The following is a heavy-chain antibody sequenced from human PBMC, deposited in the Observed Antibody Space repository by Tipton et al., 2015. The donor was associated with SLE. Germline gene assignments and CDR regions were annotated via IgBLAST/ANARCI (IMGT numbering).Heavy chain of an antibody. CDR2: IYYSGST. CDR1: GGSISSSTYY. J-gene: IGHJ4*02. CDR3: ARVLGRTYTVAGPYYFDY. V-gene: IGHV4-39*07. Sequence: TLSLTCTVSGGSISSSTYYWGWIRQPPGKGLEWIGSIYYSGSTYSNPSLKSRVTISVDTSKNQFSLKLSSVTAADTAVYYCARVLGRTYTVAGPYYFDYWRQGTLLTVSS. D-gene: IGHD6-19*01.